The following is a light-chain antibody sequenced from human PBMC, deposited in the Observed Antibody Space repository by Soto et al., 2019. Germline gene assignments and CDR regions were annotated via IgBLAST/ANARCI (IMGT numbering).Light chain of an antibody. CDR3: QQSYSTPLT. J-gene: IGKJ4*01. V-gene: IGKV1-39*01. Sequence: DIQMTQSPSSLSASVGDRATITCRASQSISSYLNWYQQKPGKAPKLLIYAASSLQSGVPSRFSGSGSGTDFTPTISSLQPEDFATYYCQQSYSTPLTFGGGTKVDIK. CDR1: QSISSY. CDR2: AAS.